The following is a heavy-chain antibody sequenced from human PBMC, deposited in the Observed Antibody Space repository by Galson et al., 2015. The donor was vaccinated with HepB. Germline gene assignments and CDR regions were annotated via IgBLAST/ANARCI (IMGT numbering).Heavy chain of an antibody. V-gene: IGHV3-23*01. CDR2: IDGRDGRT. CDR3: VKGGWLAS. D-gene: IGHD5-24*01. Sequence: SLRLSCAASGFTVSTSDMSWVHQAPGQGLQWVLFIDGRDGRTYYADSVKGRFTISRDSFKNTMYLQMNSLRTEDTAIYYCVKGGWLASWGQGTLVTVSS. J-gene: IGHJ4*02. CDR1: GFTVSTSD.